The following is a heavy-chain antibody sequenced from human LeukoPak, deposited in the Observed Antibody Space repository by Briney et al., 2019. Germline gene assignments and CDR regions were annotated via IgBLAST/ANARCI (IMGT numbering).Heavy chain of an antibody. Sequence: SETLSLTCTVSGGSISSYYWSWIRQPPGKGLEWIGYIYYSGSTNYNPSLKSRVTISVDTSKNQFSLKLSSVTAADTAVYYCARVATTTNPPQRPFDYWGQGTLVTVSS. D-gene: IGHD6-25*01. CDR3: ARVATTTNPPQRPFDY. J-gene: IGHJ4*02. CDR1: GGSISSYY. V-gene: IGHV4-59*01. CDR2: IYYSGST.